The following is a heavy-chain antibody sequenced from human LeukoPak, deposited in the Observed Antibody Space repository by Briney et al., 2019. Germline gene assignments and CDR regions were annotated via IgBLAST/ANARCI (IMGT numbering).Heavy chain of an antibody. CDR2: ISSSSSYI. Sequence: GGSLRLSCAASGFTFSSYSMNWVRQAPGKGLEWVSSISSSSSYIYYADSVKGRFTISRDNAKNSLYLQMNSLRAEDTAVYYCARVTRDYDILTGLYYYYGMDVWGQGTTVTVSS. V-gene: IGHV3-21*01. D-gene: IGHD3-9*01. CDR1: GFTFSSYS. CDR3: ARVTRDYDILTGLYYYYGMDV. J-gene: IGHJ6*02.